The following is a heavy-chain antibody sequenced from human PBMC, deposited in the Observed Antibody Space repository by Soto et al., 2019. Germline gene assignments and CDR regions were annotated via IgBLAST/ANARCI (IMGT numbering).Heavy chain of an antibody. CDR1: GGSISSSNW. D-gene: IGHD3-10*01. V-gene: IGHV4-4*02. Sequence: QVQLQESGPGLVKPSGTLSLTCAVSGGSISSSNWWSWVRQPPGKGLEWIGEIYHSGSTNYNPSLKCRVTISVAKSKNQFSLKMRSVTAADTAVYYCARSLDYYGSGSLRWGQGTLVTVSS. CDR3: ARSLDYYGSGSLR. CDR2: IYHSGST. J-gene: IGHJ4*02.